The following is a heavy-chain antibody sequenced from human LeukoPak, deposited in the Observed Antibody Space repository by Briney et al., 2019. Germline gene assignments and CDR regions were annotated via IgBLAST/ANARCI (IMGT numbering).Heavy chain of an antibody. J-gene: IGHJ3*02. CDR3: ARERQLLRGDAFDI. V-gene: IGHV4-4*07. D-gene: IGHD1-26*01. CDR1: GVSISNYY. Sequence: PSETLSLTCTGSGVSISNYYWTWIRQPAGKGREGIGRIYSNGNTNYNPSLKSRVTMSVDTSKHQFSLKLSSVTAADTAVYYCARERQLLRGDAFDIWGQGPMVPVSS. CDR2: IYSNGNT.